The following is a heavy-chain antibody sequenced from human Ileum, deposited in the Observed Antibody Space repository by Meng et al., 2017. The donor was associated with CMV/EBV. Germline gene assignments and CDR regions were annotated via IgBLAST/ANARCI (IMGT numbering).Heavy chain of an antibody. D-gene: IGHD4-11*01. CDR3: ARLQAWDWFDP. V-gene: IGHV4-4*07. J-gene: IGHJ5*02. CDR2: IYSSGII. Sequence: QGRRQESGPGLLKPSETLPLTCSVSGGSINSFYWSWIRQPAGKGLEWIGRIYSSGIINYNPSLKSRVTVSVDTSKNQFSLKVNSVTAADTAVYYCARLQAWDWFDPWGQGTLVTVSS. CDR1: GGSINSFY.